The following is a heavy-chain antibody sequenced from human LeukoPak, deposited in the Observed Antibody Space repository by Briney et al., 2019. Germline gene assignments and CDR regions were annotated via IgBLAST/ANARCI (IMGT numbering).Heavy chain of an antibody. D-gene: IGHD4-17*01. J-gene: IGHJ6*02. V-gene: IGHV3-66*01. CDR3: AVKPTVTKYGMDV. CDR1: GFTVSSNY. Sequence: GGSLRLSCAASGFTVSSNYMSWVRQAPGKGLEWVSVIYSGGSTYYADSVKGRFTISRDNSKNTLYLQMNSLRAEDTAVYYCAVKPTVTKYGMDVWGQGTTVTVSS. CDR2: IYSGGST.